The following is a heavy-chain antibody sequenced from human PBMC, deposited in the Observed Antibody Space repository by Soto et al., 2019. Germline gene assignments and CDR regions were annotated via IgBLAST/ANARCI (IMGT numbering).Heavy chain of an antibody. CDR1: GFTFSSYA. CDR3: AKSHTYPYYYYMDV. D-gene: IGHD2-2*01. J-gene: IGHJ6*03. V-gene: IGHV3-23*01. Sequence: GGSLRLSCAASGFTFSSYAMSWVRQAPGKGLEWVSAISGSGGSTYYADSVKGRFTISRDNSKNTLYLQMNSLRAEDTAVYYCAKSHTYPYYYYMDVWGKGTTVTVSS. CDR2: ISGSGGST.